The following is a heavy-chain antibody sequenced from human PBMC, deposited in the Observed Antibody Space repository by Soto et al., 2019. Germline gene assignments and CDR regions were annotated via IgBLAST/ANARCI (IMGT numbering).Heavy chain of an antibody. D-gene: IGHD5-18*01. CDR3: ARGKPSGYRFGPRNFFYYGLDV. J-gene: IGHJ6*02. V-gene: IGHV4-34*01. Sequence: SENLSLTCAVFRASLGDHYWARMCQSPDKGLESVGEVQPSGSTDYNPSLKSRLTLSLDTSKNQFSLKVASVTAADTAVYFCARGKPSGYRFGPRNFFYYGLDVWGPGTTVTVSS. CDR2: VQPSGST. CDR1: RASLGDHY.